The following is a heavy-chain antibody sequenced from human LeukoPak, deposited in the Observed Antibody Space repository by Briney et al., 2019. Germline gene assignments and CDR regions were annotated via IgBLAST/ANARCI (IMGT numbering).Heavy chain of an antibody. J-gene: IGHJ4*02. CDR2: ISASGVST. V-gene: IGHV3-23*01. CDR1: GFTFSDSA. D-gene: IGHD3-9*01. Sequence: GGSLSLSCAASGFTFSDSAMTWVRQAPGKGLEWVSLISASGVSTYYADSVKGRFTISRDNSNTTLYLQMGSLRAGDTAVYFCGSDIQLSYLGQGPLVTVSS. CDR3: GSDIQLSY.